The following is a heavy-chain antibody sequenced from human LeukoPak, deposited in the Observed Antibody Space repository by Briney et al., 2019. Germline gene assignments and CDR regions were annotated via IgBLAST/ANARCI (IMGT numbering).Heavy chain of an antibody. CDR3: ARGVYIAAAQYGY. V-gene: IGHV4-59*01. Sequence: SETLSLTCTVSGGSISSYYWSWIRQPPGKGLEWIGYIYYSGTTNYNPSLKSRVTISVDTSKNQFSLKLSSVTAADTAVYYCARGVYIAAAQYGYCGQGTLVTVSS. CDR1: GGSISSYY. D-gene: IGHD6-13*01. J-gene: IGHJ4*02. CDR2: IYYSGTT.